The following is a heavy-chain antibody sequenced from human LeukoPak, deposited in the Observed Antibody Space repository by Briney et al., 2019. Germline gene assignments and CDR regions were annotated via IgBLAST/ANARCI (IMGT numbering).Heavy chain of an antibody. CDR2: ISGSGGST. CDR1: GFTFSSYA. J-gene: IGHJ4*02. CDR3: AKDAVLLWFGESSSDLDY. V-gene: IGHV3-23*01. Sequence: GGSLRLSCAASGFTFSSYAMSWVRQAPGKGLEWVSAISGSGGSTYYADSVKGRFTISRDNSKNTLYLQMNSLRAEDTAVYYCAKDAVLLWFGESSSDLDYWGQGTLVTVSS. D-gene: IGHD3-10*01.